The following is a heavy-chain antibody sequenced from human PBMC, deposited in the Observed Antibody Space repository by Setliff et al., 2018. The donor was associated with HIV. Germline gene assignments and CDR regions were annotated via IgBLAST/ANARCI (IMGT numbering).Heavy chain of an antibody. J-gene: IGHJ4*02. Sequence: GGSLRLSCAASGFTFSTYGMQWVRQAPGKGLEWVAFIRYDGSNQYYADSVKGRFTIARDNSKNTLYLQMNSLRAEDTAVYYCAKCGGVTCYSASWYFDYWGQGTLVTVSS. CDR2: IRYDGSNQ. V-gene: IGHV3-30*02. D-gene: IGHD2-15*01. CDR1: GFTFSTYG. CDR3: AKCGGVTCYSASWYFDY.